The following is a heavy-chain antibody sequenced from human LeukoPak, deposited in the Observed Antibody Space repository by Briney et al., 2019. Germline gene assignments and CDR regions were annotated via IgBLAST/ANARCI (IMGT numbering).Heavy chain of an antibody. CDR2: INAYNGNA. D-gene: IGHD2-15*01. V-gene: IGHV1-18*01. CDR3: ARDCSAGNCYSYI. Sequence: ASVKVSCKASGYTFSSYGISWVRQAPGQGREWMGWINAYNGNANYAQNFQGRVTMTTDTSTSTAYMELRSLRSDDTAVYYCARDCSAGNCYSYIWGQGTLVTVSS. CDR1: GYTFSSYG. J-gene: IGHJ4*02.